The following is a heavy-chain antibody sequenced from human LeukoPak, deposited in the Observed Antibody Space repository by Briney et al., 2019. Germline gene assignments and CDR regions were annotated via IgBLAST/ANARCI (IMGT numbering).Heavy chain of an antibody. Sequence: SETLSLTCTVSGGSISSYYWSWIRQPPGKGLEWIGYIYYSRSTNYNPSLKSRVTISVDTSKNQFSLKLSSVTAADTAVYYCARVGTPSQYYYGSGSYYFDYWGQGTLVTVSS. D-gene: IGHD3-10*01. CDR3: ARVGTPSQYYYGSGSYYFDY. CDR1: GGSISSYY. CDR2: IYYSRST. J-gene: IGHJ4*02. V-gene: IGHV4-59*01.